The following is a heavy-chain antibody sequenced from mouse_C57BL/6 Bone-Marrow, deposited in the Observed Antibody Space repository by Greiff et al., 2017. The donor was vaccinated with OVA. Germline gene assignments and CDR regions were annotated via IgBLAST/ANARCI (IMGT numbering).Heavy chain of an antibody. CDR1: GFNIKDDY. CDR2: IDPENGDT. Sequence: EVQLQQSGAELVRPGASVKLSCTASGFNIKDDYMHWVKQRPEQGLEWIGWIDPENGDTEYASKFQGKATITADTSSNTAYLQLSSLTSEDTAVYYCTPLYYYGSSYVDYWGQGTTLTVSS. CDR3: TPLYYYGSSYVDY. J-gene: IGHJ2*01. V-gene: IGHV14-4*01. D-gene: IGHD1-1*01.